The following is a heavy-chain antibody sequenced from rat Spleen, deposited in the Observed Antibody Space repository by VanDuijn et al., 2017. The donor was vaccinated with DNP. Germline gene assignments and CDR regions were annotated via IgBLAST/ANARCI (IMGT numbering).Heavy chain of an antibody. CDR2: INYSGST. J-gene: IGHJ1*01. CDR3: ARGVSSYYGYNSYWYFDF. V-gene: IGHV3-1*01. Sequence: EVQLQESGSGLVKPSQPLSLTCSVTGYSITSNYWGWIRQFPGNKMEYIGHINYSGSTGYNPSLKSRISITRDTSKNQFFLQLNSVTTEDTATYYCARGVSSYYGYNSYWYFDFWGPGIMVTVSS. D-gene: IGHD1-9*01. CDR1: GYSITSNY.